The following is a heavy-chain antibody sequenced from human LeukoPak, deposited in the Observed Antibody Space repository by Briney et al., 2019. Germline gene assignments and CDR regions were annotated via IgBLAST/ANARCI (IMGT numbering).Heavy chain of an antibody. Sequence: SETLSLTCTVSGGSISSGSYYWSWIRQPAGKGLEWIGRIYTSGSTNYNPSLKSRVTISVDTSKNQFSLKLSSVTAADTAVYYGGGDPAPYSSSRDCLGYWGQGTLVTSPQ. CDR1: GGSISSGSYY. CDR2: IYTSGST. CDR3: GGDPAPYSSSRDCLGY. J-gene: IGHJ4*02. D-gene: IGHD6-13*01. V-gene: IGHV4-61*02.